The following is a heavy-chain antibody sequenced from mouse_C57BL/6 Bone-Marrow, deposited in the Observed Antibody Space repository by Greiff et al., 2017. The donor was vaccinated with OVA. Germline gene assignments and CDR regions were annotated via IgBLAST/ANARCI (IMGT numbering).Heavy chain of an antibody. CDR2: INPNNGGT. J-gene: IGHJ2*01. CDR3: ALITTVVAGYYFDY. Sequence: VQLQQSGPELVKPGASVKISCKASGYTFTDYYMNWVKQSHGKSLEWIGDINPNNGGTSYNQKFKGKATLTVDQSSSTAYMELRSLTSEDSAVYYCALITTVVAGYYFDYWGQGTTLTVSS. D-gene: IGHD1-1*01. V-gene: IGHV1-26*01. CDR1: GYTFTDYY.